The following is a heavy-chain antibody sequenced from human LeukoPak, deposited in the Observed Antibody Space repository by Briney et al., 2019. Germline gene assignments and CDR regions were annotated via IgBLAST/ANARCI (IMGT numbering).Heavy chain of an antibody. CDR2: IYYSGST. Sequence: PSETLSLPCTVSGGSISSYYWSWIRQPPGKGLEWIGYIYYSGSTNYNPSLKSRVTISVDTSKNQFSLKLSSVTAADTAVYYCARDSYGSGYSFDYWGQGTLVTVSS. D-gene: IGHD3-10*01. CDR1: GGSISSYY. V-gene: IGHV4-59*01. CDR3: ARDSYGSGYSFDY. J-gene: IGHJ4*02.